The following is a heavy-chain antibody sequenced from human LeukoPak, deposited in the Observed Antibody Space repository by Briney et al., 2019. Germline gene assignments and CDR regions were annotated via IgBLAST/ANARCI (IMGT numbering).Heavy chain of an antibody. CDR3: ARKENVYYYFDY. V-gene: IGHV4-28*01. D-gene: IGHD3-10*01. Sequence: PSETLSLTCAVSGYSITSSSWWGWIRPPPARGLEWMGYIYHSGTTYYNTSPQSRVTMSVDTSKNQFSLKLSSVTAVDTAVYYCARKENVYYYFDYWGQGTLVTVSS. CDR2: IYHSGTT. CDR1: GYSITSSSW. J-gene: IGHJ4*02.